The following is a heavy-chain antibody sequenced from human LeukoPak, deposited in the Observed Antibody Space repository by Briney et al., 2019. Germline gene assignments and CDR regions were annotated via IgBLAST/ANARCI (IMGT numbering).Heavy chain of an antibody. V-gene: IGHV3-7*01. CDR1: GFTPSSYW. CDR3: ARPISRAGGY. J-gene: IGHJ4*02. CDR2: IKQDGSEK. D-gene: IGHD4-23*01. Sequence: GRSLRLSCAASGFTPSSYWMSWVRQAAGKGLEWVANIKQDGSEKYYVDSVKGRFTISRDNAKNSLYLQMNSPRAEDTAVYYCARPISRAGGYWGQGTLVTVSS.